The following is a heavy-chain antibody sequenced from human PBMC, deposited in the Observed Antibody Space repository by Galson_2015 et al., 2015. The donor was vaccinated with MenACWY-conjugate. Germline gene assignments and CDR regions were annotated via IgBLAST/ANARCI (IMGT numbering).Heavy chain of an antibody. CDR3: VRPGAYGRGWPAFDS. J-gene: IGHJ4*02. Sequence: SVKVSCKASGYSFTSYAVHWVRQAPGQRLEWMGWINAGSGKTLYSQEFEVRVTITTDTSATTAYMELNSLTYEDTAVYYCVRPGAYGRGWPAFDSWGQGTLVTVSS. CDR2: INAGSGKT. D-gene: IGHD6-19*01. V-gene: IGHV1-3*01. CDR1: GYSFTSYA.